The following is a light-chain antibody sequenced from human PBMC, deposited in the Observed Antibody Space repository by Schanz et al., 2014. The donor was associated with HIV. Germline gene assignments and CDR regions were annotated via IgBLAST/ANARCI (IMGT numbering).Light chain of an antibody. CDR3: QQYNDNSCT. CDR2: EAS. CDR1: QTIGRL. V-gene: IGKV1-5*03. Sequence: DIQMTQSPSTVSASVGDRVTITCRASQTIGRLLAWYQQKPGSAPKLLIFEASSLEPGVPSRFSGSGSGTEFTLTISSLQPDDFATYYCQQYNDNSCTFGQGTKLEFK. J-gene: IGKJ2*02.